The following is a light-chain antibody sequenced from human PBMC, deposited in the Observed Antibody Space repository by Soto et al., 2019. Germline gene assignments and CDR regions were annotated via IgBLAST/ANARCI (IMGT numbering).Light chain of an antibody. V-gene: IGKV3-20*01. CDR1: QSVRSSY. CDR3: HQYSRSPGT. Sequence: IVLTQSPGTLSLSPGERATLSCRASQSVRSSYLAWYQQKAGQAPRLLIYGASNRATGIPDRFSGSGSGTDFTLTISSLEPEDFAVYYCHQYSRSPGTFGQGTKLEIK. J-gene: IGKJ2*01. CDR2: GAS.